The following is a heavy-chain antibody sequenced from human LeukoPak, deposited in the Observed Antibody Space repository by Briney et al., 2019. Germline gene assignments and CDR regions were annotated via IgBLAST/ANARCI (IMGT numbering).Heavy chain of an antibody. V-gene: IGHV3-23*01. CDR3: AKVGLGIVVVVAATPGGFDY. Sequence: GGSLRLSCAASGFTFSSYAMSWVREAPGKGLEWGSAISGSGGSTYYADSVKGRFTISRDNSKNTLYLQMNSLRAEGTAVYYCAKVGLGIVVVVAATPGGFDYWGQGTLVTVSS. CDR1: GFTFSSYA. CDR2: ISGSGGST. D-gene: IGHD2-15*01. J-gene: IGHJ4*02.